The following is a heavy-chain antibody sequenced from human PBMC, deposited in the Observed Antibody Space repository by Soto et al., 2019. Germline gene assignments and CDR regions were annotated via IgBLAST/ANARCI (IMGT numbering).Heavy chain of an antibody. Sequence: PSATLSITCTASAGSITNSGFYWGWVRQLPGKGLEWIVYIYYSGSAYYNPSLRSRVSISIDTFQHRFSLNLTSVTAADTAVYYCARGEFGYFDSWGQGKLVTVSS. CDR3: ARGEFGYFDS. D-gene: IGHD3-22*01. V-gene: IGHV4-31*03. CDR2: IYYSGSA. CDR1: AGSITNSGFY. J-gene: IGHJ4*02.